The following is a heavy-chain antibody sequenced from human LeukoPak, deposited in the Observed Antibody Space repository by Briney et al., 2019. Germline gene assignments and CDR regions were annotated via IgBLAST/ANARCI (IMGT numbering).Heavy chain of an antibody. Sequence: PSETLSLTCTVSGGSISNYYWSWIRQPPGKGLEWIGYIYYSGSTSYNPSLKSRVTISVDTSKNQFSLKLSSVTAADTAVYYCARETYSSGWYRQGYFDYWGQGTLVTVSS. V-gene: IGHV4-59*01. CDR3: ARETYSSGWYRQGYFDY. J-gene: IGHJ4*02. D-gene: IGHD6-19*01. CDR2: IYYSGST. CDR1: GGSISNYY.